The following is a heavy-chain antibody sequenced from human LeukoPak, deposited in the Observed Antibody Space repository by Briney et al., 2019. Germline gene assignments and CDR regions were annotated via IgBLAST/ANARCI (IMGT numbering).Heavy chain of an antibody. CDR2: ISANNGHT. J-gene: IGHJ3*02. Sequence: ASVKVSCKASGYTFTTYGISWVRQAPGQGLEWMGWISANNGHTNYAQKVQGRVTMTTDTSTNTAYMELRSLRSDDTAVYYCAKALEASHSRHAFDIWGQGTMVTVSS. CDR1: GYTFTTYG. CDR3: AKALEASHSRHAFDI. V-gene: IGHV1-18*01. D-gene: IGHD1-1*01.